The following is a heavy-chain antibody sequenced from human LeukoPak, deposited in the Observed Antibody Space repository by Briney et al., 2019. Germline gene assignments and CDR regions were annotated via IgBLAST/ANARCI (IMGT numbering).Heavy chain of an antibody. CDR1: GYSFSNSG. J-gene: IGHJ6*02. CDR3: ARVYSGGYYGMDV. Sequence: ASVKVSCKASGYSFSNSGITWVRQAAGQGLEWMGWITVDNGDINYAQKFQGRVIMTTDTSTSTAYMELRSLRSDDTAVYYCARVYSGGYYGMDVWGQGTTVTVSS. D-gene: IGHD2-21*01. V-gene: IGHV1-18*01. CDR2: ITVDNGDI.